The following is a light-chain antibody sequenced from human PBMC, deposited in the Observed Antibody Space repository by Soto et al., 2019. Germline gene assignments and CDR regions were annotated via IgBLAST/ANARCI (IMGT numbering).Light chain of an antibody. Sequence: DIQLTQSPSSLSASVGDRVTITCQASQDITTYLNWFQQKPGKPPKLLIYDVSKLETGVPSRFSGTGSGTKFIFTISSLQPEDIATYYCHHYYTLPYFFGPGTKVDFK. J-gene: IGKJ3*01. CDR2: DVS. V-gene: IGKV1-33*01. CDR3: HHYYTLPYF. CDR1: QDITTY.